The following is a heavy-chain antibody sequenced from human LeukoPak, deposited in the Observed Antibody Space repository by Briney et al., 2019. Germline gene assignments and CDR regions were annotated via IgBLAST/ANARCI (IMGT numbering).Heavy chain of an antibody. CDR3: ARQMGGTTSVNWFDP. V-gene: IGHV5-51*01. CDR2: VYPDASKT. Sequence: GESLKISCKGSGDTFNNDWIAWVRQMPGKGLEWMGIVYPDASKTKYNPSFQGQVTISADKSTTTAYLQWCSLRASDTAIYYCARQMGGTTSVNWFDPWGQGTLVTVSS. D-gene: IGHD1-1*01. CDR1: GDTFNNDW. J-gene: IGHJ5*02.